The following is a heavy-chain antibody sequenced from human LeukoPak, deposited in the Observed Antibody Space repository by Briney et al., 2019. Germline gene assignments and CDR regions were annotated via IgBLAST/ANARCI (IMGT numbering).Heavy chain of an antibody. CDR1: GFTFSSYA. CDR2: ISGSGGST. V-gene: IGHV3-23*01. CDR3: AKGRLGYCSSTSCLSSP. J-gene: IGHJ5*02. D-gene: IGHD2-2*01. Sequence: QTGGSQRLPCAASGFTFSSYAMSWVRQAPGKGLEWVSAISGSGGSTYYADSVKGRFTISRDNSKNTLYLQMNSLRAEDTAVYYCAKGRLGYCSSTSCLSSPWGQGTLVTVSS.